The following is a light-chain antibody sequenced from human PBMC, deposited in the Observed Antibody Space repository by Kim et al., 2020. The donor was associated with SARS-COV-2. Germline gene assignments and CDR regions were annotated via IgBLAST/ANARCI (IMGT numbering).Light chain of an antibody. CDR2: DVS. CDR3: SSYTSSSTF. Sequence: QSALTQPASVSGSPGQSITISCTGTSSDVGGYNYVSWYQQHPGKAPKLMIYDVSKRPSGVSNRFSGSKPGNTASLTISGLQAEDEADYYCSSYTSSSTFFGGGTQLTVL. J-gene: IGLJ2*01. CDR1: SSDVGGYNY. V-gene: IGLV2-14*01.